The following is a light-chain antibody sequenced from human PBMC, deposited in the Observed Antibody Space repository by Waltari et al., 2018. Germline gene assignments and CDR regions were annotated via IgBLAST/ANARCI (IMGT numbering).Light chain of an antibody. J-gene: IGLJ1*01. CDR2: DVT. V-gene: IGLV2-14*03. Sequence: QSALTQPASVSGSPGQSITVSCTGTSSDIGDSDFVSWYQQRPGVAPKPIIFDVTNRPSPISDRFSGSKSGNTASLTISGLQAEDEADYYCSSFTTTKTLLFGTGTKVTVL. CDR3: SSFTTTKTLL. CDR1: SSDIGDSDF.